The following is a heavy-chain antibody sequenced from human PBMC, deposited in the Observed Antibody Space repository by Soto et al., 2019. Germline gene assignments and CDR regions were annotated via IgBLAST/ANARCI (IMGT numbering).Heavy chain of an antibody. CDR1: GFSFSSHS. V-gene: IGHV3-48*01. CDR3: ARDSSGWLRRD. J-gene: IGHJ4*02. D-gene: IGHD6-19*01. Sequence: EVQLVESGGGLVQPGGSLRLSCAASGFSFSSHSMNWVRQAPGKGLEWVSYISSSSSTIQYADSVKGRFTISRDNAKNSLDMQMNSRRGEDTAVYYCARDSSGWLRRDWGQGTLVTVSS. CDR2: ISSSSSTI.